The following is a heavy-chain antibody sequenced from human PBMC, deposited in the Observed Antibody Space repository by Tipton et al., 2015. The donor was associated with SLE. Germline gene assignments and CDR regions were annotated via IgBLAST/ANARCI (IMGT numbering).Heavy chain of an antibody. D-gene: IGHD7-27*01. J-gene: IGHJ6*03. V-gene: IGHV1-18*01. CDR1: GYTFTSYG. CDR2: ISAYNGNT. Sequence: QSGAEVKKPGASVKVSCKASGYTFTSYGISWVRQAPGQGLEWMGWISAYNGNTNYAQKLQGRVTITTDESTSTAYMEVSSLRSEDTAVYYCARDLLTGEDYYYYMDVWGKRTTVTVSS. CDR3: ARDLLTGEDYYYYMDV.